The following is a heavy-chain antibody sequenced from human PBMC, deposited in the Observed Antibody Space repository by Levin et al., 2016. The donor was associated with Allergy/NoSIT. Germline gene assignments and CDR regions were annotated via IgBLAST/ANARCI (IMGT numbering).Heavy chain of an antibody. D-gene: IGHD6-13*01. J-gene: IGHJ6*02. V-gene: IGHV1-69*13. CDR1: GGTFSSYA. Sequence: SVKVSCKASGGTFSSYAISWVRQAPGQGLEWMGGIIPIFGTANYAQKFQGRVTITADESTSTAYMELSSLRSEDTAVYYCARWVGSSWYAYYYYYYGMDVWGQGTTVTVSS. CDR3: ARWVGSSWYAYYYYYYGMDV. CDR2: IIPIFGTA.